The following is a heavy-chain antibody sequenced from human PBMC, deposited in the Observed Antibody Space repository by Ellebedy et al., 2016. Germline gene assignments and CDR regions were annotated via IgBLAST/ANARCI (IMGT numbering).Heavy chain of an antibody. J-gene: IGHJ6*03. CDR3: VKDHDSTRSSNFWDSDHYMEV. V-gene: IGHV3-23*01. CDR1: GFNFNNFA. CDR2: VGHSGVNT. D-gene: IGHD3-22*01. Sequence: GGSLRLXCAASGFNFNNFAMSWVRQAPGKGLEWVSAVGHSGVNTYYADSMRGRFAIFRDNSKSTVYLQINSLRVEDTAIYFCVKDHDSTRSSNFWDSDHYMEVWGKGTAVTVSS.